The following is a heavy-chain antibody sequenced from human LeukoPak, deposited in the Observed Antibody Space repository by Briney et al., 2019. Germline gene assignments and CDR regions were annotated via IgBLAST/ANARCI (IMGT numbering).Heavy chain of an antibody. J-gene: IGHJ6*03. CDR1: GFSFSSYW. Sequence: GGSLRLSCEGSGFSFSSYWMTWVRLSPGKGPEWVANIEQDESETYTVDSVKGRFTISRDNAKNSVYLHMNRLRAEDTALYYCARLSAYYYGSFFYYYMDVWGKGTTVTVSS. V-gene: IGHV3-7*01. CDR2: IEQDESET. CDR3: ARLSAYYYGSFFYYYMDV. D-gene: IGHD3-10*01.